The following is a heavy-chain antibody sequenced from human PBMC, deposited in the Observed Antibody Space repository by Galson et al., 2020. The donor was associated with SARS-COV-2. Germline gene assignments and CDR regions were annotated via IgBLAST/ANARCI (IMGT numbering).Heavy chain of an antibody. CDR2: IKSKANGYAT. V-gene: IGHV3-73*01. CDR3: ARINPTLGSFYDAFDI. D-gene: IGHD3-10*01. CDR1: GFTFSGCT. Sequence: GALRLSCAASGFTFSGCTMHWVRQASGQGLEWVGRIKSKANGYATTYDASVKGRFTISRDDSRNTAYLQMNSLKTEDTAVYYCARINPTLGSFYDAFDIWGQGAMVTVSS. J-gene: IGHJ3*02.